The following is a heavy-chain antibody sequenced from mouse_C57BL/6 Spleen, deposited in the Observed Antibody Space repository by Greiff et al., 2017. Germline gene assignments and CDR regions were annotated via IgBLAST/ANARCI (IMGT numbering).Heavy chain of an antibody. CDR1: GFSLTSYG. Sequence: QVQLKQSGPGLVQPSQSLSITCTVSGFSLTSYGVHWVRQSPGKGLEWLGVIWSGGSTDYNAAFISRLSISKDNSKSQVFFKMNSLQADDTAIYYCARYGNYECYYAMDYWGQGTSVTVSS. CDR2: IWSGGST. J-gene: IGHJ4*01. V-gene: IGHV2-2*01. CDR3: ARYGNYECYYAMDY. D-gene: IGHD2-1*01.